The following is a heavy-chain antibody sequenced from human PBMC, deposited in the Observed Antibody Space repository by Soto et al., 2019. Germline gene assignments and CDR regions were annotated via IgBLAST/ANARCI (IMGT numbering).Heavy chain of an antibody. CDR1: GFTSSSFV. Sequence: QVQLVESGGGVVQPGRSLRLSCAASGFTSSSFVIHWVRQAPGKGLEWLAVISSDGKNQYYSDSVKGRFTISRDNSKNTLYLQVNSLRAEYTAVYFCAKERGVLDAFDIWGQGTMVTVSS. D-gene: IGHD3-10*01. CDR3: AKERGVLDAFDI. J-gene: IGHJ3*02. CDR2: ISSDGKNQ. V-gene: IGHV3-30*18.